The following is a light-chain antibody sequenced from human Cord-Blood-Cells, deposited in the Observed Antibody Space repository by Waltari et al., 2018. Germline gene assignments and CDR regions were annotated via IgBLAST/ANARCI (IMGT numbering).Light chain of an antibody. V-gene: IGKV1-5*03. Sequence: DIQMTQSPSTLSASVGDRVTITCRASQSISSWLAWYQQKPGKAPKILIYTASSLGSGVPSRFSGSGSGTEFTLTISSLQPDDFATYYCQQYNSYTFGQGTKLEIK. CDR1: QSISSW. CDR2: TAS. CDR3: QQYNSYT. J-gene: IGKJ2*01.